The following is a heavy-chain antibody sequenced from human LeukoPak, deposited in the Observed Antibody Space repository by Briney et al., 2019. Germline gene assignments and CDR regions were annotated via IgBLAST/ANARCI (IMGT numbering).Heavy chain of an antibody. D-gene: IGHD2-2*01. CDR1: GYTLTELS. CDR2: FDPEDGET. Sequence: VASVKVSCKVSGYTLTELSMHWVRQAPGKGLEWMGGFDPEDGETIYAQKFQGRVTMTEDTSTDTAYMELSSLRSEDTAVYYCATGQMYRLLLGSFDYWGQGTLVTVSS. V-gene: IGHV1-24*01. J-gene: IGHJ4*02. CDR3: ATGQMYRLLLGSFDY.